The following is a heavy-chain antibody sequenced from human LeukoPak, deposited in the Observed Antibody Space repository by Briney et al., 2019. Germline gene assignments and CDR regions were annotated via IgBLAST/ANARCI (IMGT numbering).Heavy chain of an antibody. V-gene: IGHV3-7*01. CDR2: IKPDGSEK. J-gene: IGHJ4*02. Sequence: GGSLRLSCAASGFTFSTYWMGWVRQAPGKGLEWVAKIKPDGSEKDHVDSVKGRFTISRDNAKNSLYLQLNSLRAEDTAVYYCARFNGNGRLDYWGQGTLVTVSS. CDR3: ARFNGNGRLDY. CDR1: GFTFSTYW. D-gene: IGHD2-8*01.